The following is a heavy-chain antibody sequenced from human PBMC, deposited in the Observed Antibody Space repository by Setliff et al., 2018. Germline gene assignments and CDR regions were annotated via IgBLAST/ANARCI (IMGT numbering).Heavy chain of an antibody. CDR2: IYTGGST. CDR1: GFTLRSYW. D-gene: IGHD2-15*01. CDR3: ARDLGARYCSGGSCSHYYYYYYMDV. J-gene: IGHJ6*03. Sequence: QTGGSLRLSCAASGFTLRSYWMSWVRQAPGKGLEWVSVIYTGGSTYYADSVKGRFTISRDNSKNTLYLQMNSLRAEDTAVYYCARDLGARYCSGGSCSHYYYYYYMDVWGKGTTVTVSS. V-gene: IGHV3-53*01.